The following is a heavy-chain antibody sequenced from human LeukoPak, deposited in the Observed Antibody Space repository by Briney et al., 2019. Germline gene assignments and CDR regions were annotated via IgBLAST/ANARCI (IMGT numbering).Heavy chain of an antibody. CDR1: GGSISSYY. Sequence: SETLSLTCTVSGGSISSYYWSWIRQPPGKGLEWIGYIYYSGSTDYNPSLKSRVTISVDTSKNQFSLKLSSVTAADTAVYYCARHRRITMIVVAQKGWYFDLWGRGTLVTVSS. D-gene: IGHD3-22*01. J-gene: IGHJ2*01. V-gene: IGHV4-59*08. CDR2: IYYSGST. CDR3: ARHRRITMIVVAQKGWYFDL.